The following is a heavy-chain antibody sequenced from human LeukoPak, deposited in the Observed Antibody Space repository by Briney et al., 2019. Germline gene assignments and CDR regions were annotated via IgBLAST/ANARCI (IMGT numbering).Heavy chain of an antibody. Sequence: GRSLRLSCAASGFTFGSYAMHWVRQAPGKGLEWVAVISYDGSNKYYADSVKGRFTISRDNSKNTLYLQMNSLRAEDTAVYYCARDTIIAARPGYYFDYWGQGTLVTVSS. CDR2: ISYDGSNK. D-gene: IGHD6-6*01. V-gene: IGHV3-30-3*01. J-gene: IGHJ4*02. CDR3: ARDTIIAARPGYYFDY. CDR1: GFTFGSYA.